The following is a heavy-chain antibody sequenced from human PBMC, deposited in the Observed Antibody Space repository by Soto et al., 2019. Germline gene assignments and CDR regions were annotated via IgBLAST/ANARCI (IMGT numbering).Heavy chain of an antibody. J-gene: IGHJ6*03. CDR3: AKGPYYYYYMDV. CDR1: GFTFDDYA. V-gene: IGHV3-9*01. Sequence: TGGSLRLSCAASGFTFDDYAMHWVRQAPGKGLEWVSGISWNSGSIGYADSVKGRFTISRDNAKNSLYLQMNSLRAEDTALYYCAKGPYYYYYMDVWGKGTTVTVSS. CDR2: ISWNSGSI.